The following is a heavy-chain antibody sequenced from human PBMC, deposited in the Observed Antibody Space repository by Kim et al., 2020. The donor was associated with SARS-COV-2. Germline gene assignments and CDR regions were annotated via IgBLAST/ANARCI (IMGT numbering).Heavy chain of an antibody. J-gene: IGHJ4*02. V-gene: IGHV3-73*01. CDR1: GFTFSGSA. CDR2: IRSKANSYAT. CDR3: TRQVDCGGDCYSDY. D-gene: IGHD2-21*02. Sequence: GGSLRLSCAASGFTFSGSAMHWVRQASGKGLEWVGRIRSKANSYATAYAASVKGRFTISRDDSKNTAYLQMNSLKTEDTAVYYCTRQVDCGGDCYSDYWGQGTLVTVSS.